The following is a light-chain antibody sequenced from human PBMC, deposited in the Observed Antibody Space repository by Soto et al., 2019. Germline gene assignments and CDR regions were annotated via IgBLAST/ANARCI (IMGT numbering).Light chain of an antibody. V-gene: IGLV1-40*01. CDR2: GNS. CDR3: QSYDSSLSGFV. J-gene: IGLJ1*01. CDR1: SSNIGAGYG. Sequence: QSVLTQPPSVSGAPGQRVTISCTGSSSNIGAGYGVHWYQQLPGTAPKLLIYGNSNRPSGVPDRFSVSKSGTSASLAITGLQAEDEADYYCQSYDSSLSGFVFGTGTKVTVL.